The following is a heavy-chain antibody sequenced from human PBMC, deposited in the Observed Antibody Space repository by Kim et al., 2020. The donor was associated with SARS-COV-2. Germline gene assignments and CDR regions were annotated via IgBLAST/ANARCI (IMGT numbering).Heavy chain of an antibody. CDR3: ARTKPQNYYGSRWGNFDY. Sequence: SETLSLTCAVYGGSFSGYYWSWIRQPPGKGLEWIGEINHSGSTNYNPSLKSRVTISVDTSKNQFSLKLSSVTAADTAVYYCARTKPQNYYGSRWGNFDY. D-gene: IGHD3-10*01. V-gene: IGHV4-34*01. CDR1: GGSFSGYY. J-gene: IGHJ4*01. CDR2: INHSGST.